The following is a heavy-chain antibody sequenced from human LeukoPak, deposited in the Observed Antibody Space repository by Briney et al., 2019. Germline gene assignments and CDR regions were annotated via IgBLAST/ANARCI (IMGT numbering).Heavy chain of an antibody. D-gene: IGHD6-13*01. CDR3: ARGSKAAPGTFDY. J-gene: IGHJ4*02. CDR2: IYYTGST. V-gene: IGHV4-59*01. CDR1: GGSISSYY. Sequence: SETLSLTCTVSGGSISSYYWSWIRQPPGKGLEWIGYIYYTGSTDYNPSLKSRVAISVDTSKNQFSLKLSSVTAADAAVYYCARGSKAAPGTFDYWGQGTLVTVSS.